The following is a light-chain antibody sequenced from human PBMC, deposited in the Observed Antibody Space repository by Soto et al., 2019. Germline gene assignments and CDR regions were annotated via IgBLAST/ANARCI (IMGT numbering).Light chain of an antibody. CDR3: GTWDSSLSVVV. Sequence: QSVLTQPLSVSAAPGQKVTISCSGSSSNIGNNYVSWYQQLPGAAPKLLIDDNDKRPSGIPDRFSGSKSGTSATLGITGLQTGDEADYFCGTWDSSLSVVVFGGGTKLTVL. J-gene: IGLJ2*01. CDR1: SSNIGNNY. CDR2: DND. V-gene: IGLV1-51*01.